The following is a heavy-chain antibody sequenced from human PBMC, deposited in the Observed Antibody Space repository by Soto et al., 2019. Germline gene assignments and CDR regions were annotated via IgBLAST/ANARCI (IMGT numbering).Heavy chain of an antibody. CDR1: GGSISSGGYS. Sequence: PSETLSLTCAVSGGSISSGGYSWSWIRQPPGKGLEWIGYIYHSGSTYYNPSLKSRVTISVDRSKNQFSLKLSSVTAADTAVYYCARWWMYAPRFDPWCQGTLVTVS. J-gene: IGHJ5*02. CDR2: IYHSGST. D-gene: IGHD2-8*01. CDR3: ARWWMYAPRFDP. V-gene: IGHV4-30-2*01.